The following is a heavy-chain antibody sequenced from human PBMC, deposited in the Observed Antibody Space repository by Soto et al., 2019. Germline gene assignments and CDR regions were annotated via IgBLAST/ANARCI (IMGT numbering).Heavy chain of an antibody. V-gene: IGHV1-69*01. D-gene: IGHD2-21*02. CDR1: GGTFSSYA. J-gene: IGHJ4*02. CDR3: ARDPHDKYCGGDGYSDY. Sequence: QVQLVQSGAEVKKPGSSVKVSCKASGGTFSSYAISWVRQAPGQGLEWMGGIIPIFGTANYAQKFQGRVTITADESTSTAYMELSSLRSEDTAVYYCARDPHDKYCGGDGYSDYWGQGTLVTVSS. CDR2: IIPIFGTA.